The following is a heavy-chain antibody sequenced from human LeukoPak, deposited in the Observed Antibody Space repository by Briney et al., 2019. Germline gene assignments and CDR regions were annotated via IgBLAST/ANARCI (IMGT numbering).Heavy chain of an antibody. CDR3: ASPGGSGLRAFDI. CDR1: GGSISSYY. V-gene: IGHV4-4*07. J-gene: IGHJ3*02. CDR2: IYTSRST. Sequence: SETLSLTCTVSGGSISSYYWSWIRQPAGKGLEWIGRIYTSRSTNYNPSLKSRVTMSVDTSKNQFSLKLSSVTTADTAVYYCASPGGSGLRAFDIWGQGTMVTVSS. D-gene: IGHD3-10*01.